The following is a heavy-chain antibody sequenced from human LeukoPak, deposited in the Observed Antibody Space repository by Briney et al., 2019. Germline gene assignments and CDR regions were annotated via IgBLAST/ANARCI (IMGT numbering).Heavy chain of an antibody. CDR2: ISGSGGST. V-gene: IGHV3-23*01. CDR1: GFTFSSYA. Sequence: GGSLRFSCAASGFTFSSYAMSWDRQAPGKGLEWVSAISGSGGSTYYADSVKGRFTISRDNSKNTLYLQMNSLRAEDTAVYYCASRGYSGYDTDAFDIWGQGTMVTVSS. J-gene: IGHJ3*02. D-gene: IGHD5-12*01. CDR3: ASRGYSGYDTDAFDI.